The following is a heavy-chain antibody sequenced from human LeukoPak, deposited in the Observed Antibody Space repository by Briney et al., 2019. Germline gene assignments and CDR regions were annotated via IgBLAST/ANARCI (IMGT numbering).Heavy chain of an antibody. D-gene: IGHD6-19*01. CDR2: ISGSGGST. V-gene: IGHV3-23*01. CDR3: AKGGFGSSGWYEN. CDR1: GFTFSSYA. J-gene: IGHJ4*02. Sequence: HPGGSLRLSCAASGFTFSSYAMSWVRQAPGKGLEWVSAISGSGGSTYYADSVKGRFTISRDNSKNTLYLQMNSLRAEDTAVYYCAKGGFGSSGWYENWGQGTLVTVSS.